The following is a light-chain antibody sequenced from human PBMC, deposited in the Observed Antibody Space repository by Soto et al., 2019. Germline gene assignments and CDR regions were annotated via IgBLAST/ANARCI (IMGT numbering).Light chain of an antibody. V-gene: IGLV2-14*01. J-gene: IGLJ3*02. Sequence: QSALTQPASVSGSPGQSITISCTGTSNDVGGFDFVSWYQQHPGKAPKVIIYEVSNRPSGVSDRFSGSKSGNTASLTISGLHAEDEADYYCNSYTSTSARVFGGGTKVTVL. CDR1: SNDVGGFDF. CDR3: NSYTSTSARV. CDR2: EVS.